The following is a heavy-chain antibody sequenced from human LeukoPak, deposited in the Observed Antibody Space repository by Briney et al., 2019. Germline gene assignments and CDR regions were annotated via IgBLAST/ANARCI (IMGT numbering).Heavy chain of an antibody. CDR1: GFTFSSYW. CDR2: IKQDGSEK. Sequence: GGSLRLSCAASGFTFSSYWMSWVRQAPGKGLEWVANIKQDGSEKYYVDSVKGRFTISRDNAKNSLYLQMNSLRAEDTAVHYCARTTVTGDYDWFDPWGQGTLVTVSS. J-gene: IGHJ5*02. V-gene: IGHV3-7*01. D-gene: IGHD4-17*01. CDR3: ARTTVTGDYDWFDP.